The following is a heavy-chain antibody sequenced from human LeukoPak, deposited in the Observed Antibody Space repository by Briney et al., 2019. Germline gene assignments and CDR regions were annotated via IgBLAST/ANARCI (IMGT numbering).Heavy chain of an antibody. CDR1: GYSFTSYW. Sequence: GESLKISCKGSGYSFTSYWIGWVRQMPGKGLEWMGIVYPGDSDTRYSPSFHGQVTISADKSINTAYLQWGSLKASDTAMYYCARIPLWSTTVGTLHYYYGVDVWGQGTTVTVSS. J-gene: IGHJ6*02. D-gene: IGHD6-13*01. V-gene: IGHV5-51*01. CDR2: VYPGDSDT. CDR3: ARIPLWSTTVGTLHYYYGVDV.